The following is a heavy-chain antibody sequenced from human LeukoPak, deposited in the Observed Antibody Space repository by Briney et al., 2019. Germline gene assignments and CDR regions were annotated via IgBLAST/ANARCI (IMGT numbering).Heavy chain of an antibody. V-gene: IGHV1-2*02. CDR2: INPNSGGT. D-gene: IGHD6-19*01. CDR3: VRSTSGWYPHFDY. CDR1: GYSFTRYF. Sequence: ASVKVSCKASGYSFTRYFIHWVRQAPGQGLEWMGGINPNSGGTTSAQKFQGRVTMTRDTSISTAYMELSRLSLDDTAVFYCVRSTSGWYPHFDYWGQGTLVTGSS. J-gene: IGHJ4*02.